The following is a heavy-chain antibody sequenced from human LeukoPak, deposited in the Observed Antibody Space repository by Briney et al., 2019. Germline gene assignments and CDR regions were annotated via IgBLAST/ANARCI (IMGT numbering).Heavy chain of an antibody. D-gene: IGHD6-19*01. Sequence: GGSLRLSCVVSGLTSGNYWMSWVRQAPGKGLEWVAFTRYDGSNKYYADSVKGRFTISRDNSKNTLYLQMNSLRAEDTAVYYCAKDFSRSGWSFDAFDIWGQGTMVTVSS. CDR2: TRYDGSNK. J-gene: IGHJ3*02. CDR1: GLTSGNYW. V-gene: IGHV3-30*02. CDR3: AKDFSRSGWSFDAFDI.